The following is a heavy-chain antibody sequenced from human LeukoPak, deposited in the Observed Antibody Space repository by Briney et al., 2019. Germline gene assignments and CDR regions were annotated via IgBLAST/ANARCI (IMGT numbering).Heavy chain of an antibody. J-gene: IGHJ4*02. D-gene: IGHD3-10*01. CDR2: ISSSGSTI. V-gene: IGHV3-11*01. CDR1: GFTFSDYY. CDR3: AKRGVVIRVILVGFHKEAYYFDS. Sequence: AGGSLRPSCAASGFTFSDYYMSWIRQAPGKGLEWVSYISSSGSTIYYADSVKGRFTISRDNAKNSLYLQMNSLRAEDTAVYFCAKRGVVIRVILVGFHKEAYYFDSWGQGALVTVSS.